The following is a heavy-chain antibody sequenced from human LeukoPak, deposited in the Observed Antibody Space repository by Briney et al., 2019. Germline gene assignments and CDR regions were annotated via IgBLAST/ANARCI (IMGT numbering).Heavy chain of an antibody. CDR1: GFTFSNYW. CDR3: VRGTSDWRGLDF. J-gene: IGHJ4*02. V-gene: IGHV3-74*01. Sequence: GGSLRLSCAASGFTFSNYWMHWVRQVPGRGCLGVSCIGPDGRVINYADSVKGRFTISRDSAKNTLYLQMNTLRVDDTALYYCVRGTSDWRGLDFWGQGTLVTVSS. D-gene: IGHD6-19*01. CDR2: IGPDGRVI.